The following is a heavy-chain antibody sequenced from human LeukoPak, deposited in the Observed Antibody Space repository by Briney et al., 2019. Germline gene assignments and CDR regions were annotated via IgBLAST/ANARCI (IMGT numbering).Heavy chain of an antibody. CDR3: ARVLGYCSGGSCYSSNPRFDP. J-gene: IGHJ5*02. V-gene: IGHV4-30-2*02. CDR1: GGSISSGGYS. CDR2: IYHSGST. Sequence: SETLSLTCAVSGGSISSGGYSWSWIRQPPGKGLEWIGYIYHSGSTYYNPSLKSRVTISVDTSKNQFSLKLSSVTAADTAVYYCARVLGYCSGGSCYSSNPRFDPWGQGTLVTVSS. D-gene: IGHD2-15*01.